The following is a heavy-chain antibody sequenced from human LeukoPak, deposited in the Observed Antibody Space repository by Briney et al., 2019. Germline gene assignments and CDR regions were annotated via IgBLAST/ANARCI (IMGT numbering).Heavy chain of an antibody. CDR3: ARDVDGYNDY. CDR2: ISSDGSNT. D-gene: IGHD5-12*01. CDR1: GFTFSSYW. V-gene: IGHV3-74*01. J-gene: IGHJ4*02. Sequence: PGGSLRLSCAASGFTFSSYWMHWVRQAPGKGLVWVSRISSDGSNTIYVDSVKGRFTISRDNAKNTLHLQMNSLRAEDTAVYYCARDVDGYNDYWGQGTLVTVSS.